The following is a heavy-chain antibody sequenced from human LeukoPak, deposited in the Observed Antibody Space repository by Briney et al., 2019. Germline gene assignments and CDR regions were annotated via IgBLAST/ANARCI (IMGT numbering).Heavy chain of an antibody. CDR1: GGSISSSSYY. CDR2: IYYSGST. V-gene: IGHV4-39*01. J-gene: IGHJ4*02. CDR3: ARHAFRIGSTSCYDY. Sequence: SETLSLTCTVSGGSISSSSYYWGWIRQPPGKGLEWIGSIYYSGSTYYNPSLKSRVTISVDTSKNQFSLKLSSVTAADTAVYYCARHAFRIGSTSCYDYWGQGTLVTVSS. D-gene: IGHD2-2*01.